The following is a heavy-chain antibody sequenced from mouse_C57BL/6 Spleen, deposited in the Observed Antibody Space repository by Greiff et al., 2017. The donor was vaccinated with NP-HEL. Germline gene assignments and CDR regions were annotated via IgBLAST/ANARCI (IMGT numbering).Heavy chain of an antibody. Sequence: VQLQQSGAELVRPGASVTLSCKASGYTFTDYEMHWVKQTPVHGLEWIGAIDPETGGTAYNQKFKGKAILTADKASSTAYMELRSLTSEDSAVYYCTRTVFDYWGQGTTLTVSS. CDR1: GYTFTDYE. V-gene: IGHV1-15*01. CDR3: TRTVFDY. CDR2: IDPETGGT. J-gene: IGHJ2*01.